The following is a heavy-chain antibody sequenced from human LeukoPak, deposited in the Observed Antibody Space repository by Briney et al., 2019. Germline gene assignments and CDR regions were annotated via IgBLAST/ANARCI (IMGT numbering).Heavy chain of an antibody. Sequence: ASETLSLTCTGSGGSISSSSYYWGWIRQPPGEWLEWIGSIYYRGSTYYNPSLKSRVTISVDTSKNQFSLKLSSVTAADTAVYYCARQYGDYVGYFDYWGQGTLVTVSS. D-gene: IGHD4-17*01. CDR2: IYYRGST. V-gene: IGHV4-39*01. CDR3: ARQYGDYVGYFDY. J-gene: IGHJ4*02. CDR1: GGSISSSSYY.